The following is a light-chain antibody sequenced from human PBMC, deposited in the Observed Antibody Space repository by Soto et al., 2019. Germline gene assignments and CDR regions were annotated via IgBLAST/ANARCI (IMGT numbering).Light chain of an antibody. V-gene: IGKV1-33*01. CDR2: DAS. CDR1: QDISNY. CDR3: QQYDNLPLT. Sequence: DIQMTQSPSSLSASVGDRVTITCQASQDISNYLNWYQQKPGKAPKLLIYDASNLETGVPSRFSGSGSGTDFTFTINRLQPEDIATYYCQQYDNLPLTFGGGTKVEIK. J-gene: IGKJ4*01.